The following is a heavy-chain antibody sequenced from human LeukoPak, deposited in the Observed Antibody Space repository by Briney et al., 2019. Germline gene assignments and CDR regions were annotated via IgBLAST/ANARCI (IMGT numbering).Heavy chain of an antibody. Sequence: PGGSLRLSCAASVFTFSSYAMSWVRQAPGKGLEWVSAISGSGGSTYYADSVKGRFTISRDNSKNTLYLQMNSLRAEDTAVYYCAKAYDSSGYMWLYWGQGTLVTVSS. CDR2: ISGSGGST. D-gene: IGHD3-22*01. CDR3: AKAYDSSGYMWLY. CDR1: VFTFSSYA. V-gene: IGHV3-23*01. J-gene: IGHJ4*02.